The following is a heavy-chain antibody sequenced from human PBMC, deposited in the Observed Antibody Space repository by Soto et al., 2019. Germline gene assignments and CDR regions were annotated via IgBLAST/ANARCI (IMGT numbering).Heavy chain of an antibody. CDR2: VKGSDDST. CDR1: EFTFSNNA. D-gene: IGHD6-19*01. Sequence: EVQLLESGGGLVQPGGSLRLSCAASEFTFSNNAMSWVRQAPGKGPEWVSGVKGSDDSTYYADSVRGRFTISRDNSRNTLYLQMNSLRAGDTAVYYCAREGPVTGIVDYWGQGTLVTVSS. J-gene: IGHJ4*02. V-gene: IGHV3-23*01. CDR3: AREGPVTGIVDY.